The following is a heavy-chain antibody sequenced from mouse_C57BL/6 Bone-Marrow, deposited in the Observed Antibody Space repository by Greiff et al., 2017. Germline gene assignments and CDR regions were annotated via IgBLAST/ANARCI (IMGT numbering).Heavy chain of an antibody. D-gene: IGHD1-1*01. CDR2: IYPGSGST. Sequence: VQLQQPGAELVKPGASVKMSCKASGYTFTSYWITWVKQRPGQCLEWIGDIYPGSGSTNYNEKFKSKATLTVDTSSRTAYMQLSSLTSEDSAVYCCASPLSTTAEWYFDVWGTGTTVTVSS. CDR1: GYTFTSYW. V-gene: IGHV1-55*01. J-gene: IGHJ1*03. CDR3: ASPLSTTAEWYFDV.